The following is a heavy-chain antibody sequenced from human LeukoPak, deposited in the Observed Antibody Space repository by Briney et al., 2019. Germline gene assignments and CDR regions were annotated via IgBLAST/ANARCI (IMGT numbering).Heavy chain of an antibody. CDR2: ISGSGGST. J-gene: IGHJ4*02. D-gene: IGHD3-22*01. Sequence: GGSLRLSCAASGFTFSSYAMSWVRQAPGKGLEWVSAISGSGGSTYYADSVKGRFTISRDNSKNTLYLQMNSLRAEDTAVYYCAKALYYYDSSGLTDYWGQGTLFTVSS. V-gene: IGHV3-23*01. CDR1: GFTFSSYA. CDR3: AKALYYYDSSGLTDY.